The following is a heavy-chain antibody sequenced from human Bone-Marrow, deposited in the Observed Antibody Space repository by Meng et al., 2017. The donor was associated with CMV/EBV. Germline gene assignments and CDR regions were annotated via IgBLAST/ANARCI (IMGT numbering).Heavy chain of an antibody. V-gene: IGHV1-69*05. CDR1: GGTFSSYA. D-gene: IGHD3-10*01. J-gene: IGHJ6*02. Sequence: SVKVSCKASGGTFSSYAISWVRQAPGQGLEWMGGIIPIFGTANYAQKFQGRVTITTDESTSTAYMELSSLRSEDTAVYYCARDATEWFGEINRGTYYGMDVWGQGTTVTVSS. CDR2: IIPIFGTA. CDR3: ARDATEWFGEINRGTYYGMDV.